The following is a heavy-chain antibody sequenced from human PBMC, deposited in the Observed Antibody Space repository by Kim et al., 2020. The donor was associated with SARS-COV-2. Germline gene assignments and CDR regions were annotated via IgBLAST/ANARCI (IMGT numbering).Heavy chain of an antibody. CDR2: IYYSGST. V-gene: IGHV4-39*07. CDR1: GGSISSSSYY. J-gene: IGHJ4*02. D-gene: IGHD2-15*01. CDR3: ATYSSAQDCSGGSCYSQSKVGYFDY. Sequence: SETLSLTCTVSGGSISSSSYYWGWIRQPPGKGLEWIGSIYYSGSTYYNPSLKSRVTISVDTSKNQFSLKLSSVTAADTAVYYCATYSSAQDCSGGSCYSQSKVGYFDYWGQGTLVTVSS.